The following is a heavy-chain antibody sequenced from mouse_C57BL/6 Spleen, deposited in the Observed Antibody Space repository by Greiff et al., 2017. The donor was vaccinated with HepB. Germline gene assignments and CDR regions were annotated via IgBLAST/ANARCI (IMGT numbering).Heavy chain of an antibody. CDR1: GFTFSSYA. CDR3: ARDERLDY. V-gene: IGHV5-4*01. D-gene: IGHD2-2*01. J-gene: IGHJ2*01. CDR2: ISDGGSYT. Sequence: EVKLQESGGGLVKPGGSLKLSCAASGFTFSSYAMSWVRQTPEKRLEWVATISDGGSYTYYPDNVKGRFTISRDNAKNNLYLQMSHLKSEDTAMYYCARDERLDYWGQGTTLTVSS.